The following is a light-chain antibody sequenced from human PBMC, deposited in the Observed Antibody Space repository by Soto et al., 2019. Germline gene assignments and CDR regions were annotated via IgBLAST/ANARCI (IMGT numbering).Light chain of an antibody. CDR2: KAS. CDR3: QQYNSYGT. J-gene: IGKJ1*01. CDR1: QSISTW. V-gene: IGKV1-5*03. Sequence: DIQITQSPFTLCASVVYRFSIAFRASQSISTWLAWYQQKPGKAPKLLIYKASSLDSGVPSRFSGSGSGTEFTLTISSLQPDDFATYYCQQYNSYGTFGQGTKVDIK.